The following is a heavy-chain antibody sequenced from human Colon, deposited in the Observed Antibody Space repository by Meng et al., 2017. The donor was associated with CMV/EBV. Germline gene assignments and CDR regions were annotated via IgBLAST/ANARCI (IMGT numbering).Heavy chain of an antibody. J-gene: IGHJ4*02. CDR2: IYPQNGGT. CDR1: GYTFTAEH. CDR3: IKEDWYFDF. V-gene: IGHV1-2*02. D-gene: IGHD2-21*01. Sequence: QVQLMQSGNEVKKPGGSVKVSFKTSGYTFTAEHLHWVRHAPGQGLGWMGWIYPQNGGTYFAQKFQGRVTMTSDTSISTAYMELSSLTSDDTAIYYCIKEDWYFDFWGQGTLVTVSS.